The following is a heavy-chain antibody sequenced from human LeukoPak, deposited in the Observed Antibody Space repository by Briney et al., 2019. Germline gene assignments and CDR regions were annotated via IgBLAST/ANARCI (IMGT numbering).Heavy chain of an antibody. Sequence: ASVKVSCKASGYSFTAYYIHWVRQAPGQGLEWMGWISPDSGGTNYAQKFQGRVTMTTDTPINTVYMDLSSLRSDDTAVYFCARAQAGTSCCHFDYWGQGTLVTVSS. D-gene: IGHD2-2*01. CDR2: ISPDSGGT. CDR1: GYSFTAYY. V-gene: IGHV1-2*02. J-gene: IGHJ4*02. CDR3: ARAQAGTSCCHFDY.